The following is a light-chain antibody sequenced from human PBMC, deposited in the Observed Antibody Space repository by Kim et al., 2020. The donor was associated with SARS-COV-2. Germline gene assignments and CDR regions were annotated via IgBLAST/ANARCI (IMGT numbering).Light chain of an antibody. CDR3: QQYNNWPWT. Sequence: VSPGERATLSCRANENIGTYLAWYQQKPGQAPKFLISRASTRATGVPASFTGSGSGTEFTLTISSLQSEDFAVYHCQQYNNWPWTFGQGTKVDIK. CDR2: RAS. CDR1: ENIGTY. V-gene: IGKV3-15*01. J-gene: IGKJ1*01.